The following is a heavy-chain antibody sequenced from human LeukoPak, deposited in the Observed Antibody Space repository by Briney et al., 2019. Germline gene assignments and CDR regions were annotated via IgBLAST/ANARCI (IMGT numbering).Heavy chain of an antibody. CDR2: IKKKTDGGTT. CDR3: TTEYYYDNSGLFDY. D-gene: IGHD3-22*01. V-gene: IGHV3-15*01. CDR1: GFTFSNAW. J-gene: IGHJ4*02. Sequence: GGSLRLSCAVSGFTFSNAWMSWVRQAPGKGLEWVGRIKKKTDGGTTDYAAPVKGRFTISRDDSKNTLYLQMNSLKTEDTAVYYCTTEYYYDNSGLFDYWGQGTLVTVSS.